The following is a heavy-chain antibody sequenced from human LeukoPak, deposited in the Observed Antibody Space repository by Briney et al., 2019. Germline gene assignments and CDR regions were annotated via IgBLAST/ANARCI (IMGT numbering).Heavy chain of an antibody. V-gene: IGHV3-48*03. CDR2: ISSSGSTI. CDR3: ARDTRGGPPYYYYYMDV. D-gene: IGHD3-10*01. Sequence: GGSLRLSCAASGFTFSSYEMNWVRQAPGKGLEWVSYISSSGSTIYYADSVKGRFTISRDNAKNSLYLQMNSLRAEDTAVYYCARDTRGGPPYYYYYMDVWGKGTTVTISS. CDR1: GFTFSSYE. J-gene: IGHJ6*03.